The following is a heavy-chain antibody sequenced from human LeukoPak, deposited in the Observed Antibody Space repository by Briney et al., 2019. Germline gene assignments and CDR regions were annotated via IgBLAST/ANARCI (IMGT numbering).Heavy chain of an antibody. D-gene: IGHD1-26*01. J-gene: IGHJ4*02. V-gene: IGHV4-4*02. Sequence: SGTLSLTCAAYGGSITQTNYWTRVRQPPGKGLEWIGEVNLQGGTNYNPSLLRRVAISVDTSANHVSLQMTSLTAADTAVYYFAWEGGSYRPLDYSGQGTLVTVSS. CDR2: VNLQGGT. CDR1: GGSITQTNY. CDR3: AWEGGSYRPLDY.